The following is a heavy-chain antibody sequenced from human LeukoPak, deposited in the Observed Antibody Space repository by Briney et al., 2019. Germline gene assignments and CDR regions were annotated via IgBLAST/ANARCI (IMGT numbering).Heavy chain of an antibody. CDR2: IKQDGSEK. V-gene: IGHV3-7*04. CDR3: ARGAARLDY. D-gene: IGHD6-6*01. Sequence: GGSLRLSCAASGFTFSSHWMSWVRQAPGKGLEWVANIKQDGSEKYYVDSVKGRFTISRDNAKNSLYLQMNSLRAEDTAVYYCARGAARLDYWGQGTLVTVSS. CDR1: GFTFSSHW. J-gene: IGHJ4*02.